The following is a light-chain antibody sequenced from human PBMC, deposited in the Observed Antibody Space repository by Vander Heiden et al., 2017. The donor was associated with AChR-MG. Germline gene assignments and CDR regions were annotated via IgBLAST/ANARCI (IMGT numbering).Light chain of an antibody. Sequence: IAFTQFPSTLSLSPGERATLSCRASQNIDVYLAWYQQKPGRPPRLLSYDASNRATGLPARFSGSGSGTDFSLTVSSLEPDDSAVYYCQQREKWPLTFGGRTKVEIK. V-gene: IGKV3-11*01. CDR3: QQREKWPLT. CDR1: QNIDVY. CDR2: DAS. J-gene: IGKJ4*01.